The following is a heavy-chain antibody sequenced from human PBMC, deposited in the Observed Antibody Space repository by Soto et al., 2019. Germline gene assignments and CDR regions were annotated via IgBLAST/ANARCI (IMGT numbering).Heavy chain of an antibody. Sequence: QVQLVQSGDEVKQPGASVKVSCKASGSTITAYGISWVRQAPGQGLEWMAWISSHNGNTYYAQNLQGRVTMTTDTSTSTAYMEPRSLRSDATAVYYCASPSIAAAGPCDYWGQGALVTVSS. CDR1: GSTITAYG. D-gene: IGHD6-13*01. CDR2: ISSHNGNT. J-gene: IGHJ4*02. CDR3: ASPSIAAAGPCDY. V-gene: IGHV1-18*01.